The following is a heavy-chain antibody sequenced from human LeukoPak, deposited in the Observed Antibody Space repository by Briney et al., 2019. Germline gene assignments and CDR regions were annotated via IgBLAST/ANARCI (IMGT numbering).Heavy chain of an antibody. J-gene: IGHJ5*02. CDR3: ARDSYSYYYGSGSYSGWFDP. D-gene: IGHD3-10*01. V-gene: IGHV3-30*04. Sequence: GGSLRLSCAASGFTFSSYAMHWVRQAPGKGLAWVAVISYDGGNKYYADSVKGRFTISRDNSKNTLYLQMNSLRAEDTAVYYCARDSYSYYYGSGSYSGWFDPWGQGTLVTVSS. CDR1: GFTFSSYA. CDR2: ISYDGGNK.